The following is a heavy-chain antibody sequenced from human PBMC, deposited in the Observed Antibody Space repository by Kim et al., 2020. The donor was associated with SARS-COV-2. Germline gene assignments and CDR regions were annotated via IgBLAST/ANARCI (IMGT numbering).Heavy chain of an antibody. V-gene: IGHV3-7*01. Sequence: GGSLRLSCAASEFTFSSYWMSWVRQAPGKGLEWVANIKQDGSAKLYVDSVKGRFNISRDNAKNSLYRQMSSLRAEDTAVYYCAGFYGWLMVVWGEGTTVTVSS. J-gene: IGHJ6*04. CDR3: AGFYGWLMVV. D-gene: IGHD3-10*01. CDR2: IKQDGSAK. CDR1: EFTFSSYW.